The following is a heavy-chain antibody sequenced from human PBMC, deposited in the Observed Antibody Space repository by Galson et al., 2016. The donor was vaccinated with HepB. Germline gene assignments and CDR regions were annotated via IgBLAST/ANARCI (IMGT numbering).Heavy chain of an antibody. D-gene: IGHD6-19*01. CDR3: ARDSRGWSDY. J-gene: IGHJ4*02. CDR2: VSDTGRG. CDR1: GGSFNGYN. V-gene: IGHV4-59*01. Sequence: SETLSLTCTVSGGSFNGYNWTWFRQPPEKGLEWIGYVSDTGRGTHNPSLKSRVTMSVDTSKKQFSLKLRSVTAADTAVYYCARDSRGWSDYWGEGTLVTVSS.